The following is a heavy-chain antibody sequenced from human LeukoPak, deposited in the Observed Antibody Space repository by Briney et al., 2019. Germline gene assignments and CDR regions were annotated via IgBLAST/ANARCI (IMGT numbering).Heavy chain of an antibody. V-gene: IGHV1-2*02. CDR3: ATPYYYDNSGYQFCDI. J-gene: IGHJ3*02. CDR1: GYTFTAYY. D-gene: IGHD3-22*01. CDR2: INPNNGDT. Sequence: ASVTVSFKASGYTFTAYYMHWVRQAPGQGLEWMGWINPNNGDTNYPQKFQGRVTMTRDTSISTAYMELTSLRSDDTAVYYCATPYYYDNSGYQFCDIWGQGTMVTVSS.